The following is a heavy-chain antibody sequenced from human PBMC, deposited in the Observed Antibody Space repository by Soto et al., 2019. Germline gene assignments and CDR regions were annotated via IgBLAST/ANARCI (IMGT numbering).Heavy chain of an antibody. CDR2: MYHSGST. D-gene: IGHD3-10*01. V-gene: IGHV4-59*08. Sequence: WTWLRQPPGKGLEWIGFMYHSGSTHYNPSLKSRVTISLDTSKNQFSLNLRSVTAADTAVYYCASMGYHYGSGSYPLDYWGQGTLVTVSS. J-gene: IGHJ4*02. CDR3: ASMGYHYGSGSYPLDY.